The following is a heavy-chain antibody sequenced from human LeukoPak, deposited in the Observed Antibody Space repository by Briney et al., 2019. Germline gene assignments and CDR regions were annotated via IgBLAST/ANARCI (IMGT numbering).Heavy chain of an antibody. CDR3: ARDPYNGYYGDDYYYYMDV. CDR1: GFTFSSYA. J-gene: IGHJ6*03. D-gene: IGHD4-17*01. V-gene: IGHV3-23*01. CDR2: IGGTGVRT. Sequence: GGSLRLSCASSGFTFSSYAMSWVRQAPGKGLEWVSTIGGTGVRTYYADSVKGRFTISRDNAKNSLSLQMNSLRAEDTAVYYCARDPYNGYYGDDYYYYMDVWGKGTTVTISS.